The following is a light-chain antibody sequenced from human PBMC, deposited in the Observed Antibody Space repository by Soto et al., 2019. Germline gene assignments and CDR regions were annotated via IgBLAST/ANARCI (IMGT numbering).Light chain of an antibody. J-gene: IGKJ2*01. CDR3: QQSYSTPYT. CDR1: QTISNY. CDR2: DAS. Sequence: DIQMTQSPSSLSASIGDRVTISCRASQTISNYLNWYQQKPGKAPKLLIYDASSLLSGVPPRFRGSGSGTDFTLAITSLQPEDFANYYCQQSYSTPYTFGQGTRLEIK. V-gene: IGKV1-39*01.